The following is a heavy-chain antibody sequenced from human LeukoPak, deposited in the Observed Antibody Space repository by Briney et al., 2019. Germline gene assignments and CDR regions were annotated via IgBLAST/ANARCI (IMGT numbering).Heavy chain of an antibody. CDR2: MYHSGGT. J-gene: IGHJ5*02. Sequence: SETLSLTCAVSGGSISSGGYSWSWIRQPPGKGLEWIGYMYHSGGTYYNPSLKSRVTISVDRSKNQFSLELRSVTAADTAVYYCARAAPYGSGRNWFDPWGQGTLVTVSS. CDR1: GGSISSGGYS. D-gene: IGHD3-10*01. CDR3: ARAAPYGSGRNWFDP. V-gene: IGHV4-30-2*01.